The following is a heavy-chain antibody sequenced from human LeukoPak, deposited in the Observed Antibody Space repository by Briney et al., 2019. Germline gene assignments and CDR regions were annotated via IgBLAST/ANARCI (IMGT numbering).Heavy chain of an antibody. V-gene: IGHV1-18*01. CDR2: IGAFNGNT. CDR3: ARDFLSYDGSENHFEDTFDI. CDR1: GYSFGRYG. Sequence: GASVKVSCKASGYSFGRYGISWVRQAPGQGLEWLGWIGAFNGNTNYAQNLQGRVTMTADTSTTTAYMELRSLSSDDTAVYYCARDFLSYDGSENHFEDTFDIWGQGTMVTVSS. J-gene: IGHJ3*02. D-gene: IGHD3-22*01.